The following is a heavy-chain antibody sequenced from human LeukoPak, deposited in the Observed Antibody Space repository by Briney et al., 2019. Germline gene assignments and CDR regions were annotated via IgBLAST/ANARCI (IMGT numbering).Heavy chain of an antibody. CDR3: ARTLWFGELLAYPFDF. V-gene: IGHV5-51*01. J-gene: IGHJ4*02. D-gene: IGHD3-10*01. CDR2: IYPGDSDT. CDR1: GNSFTTYW. Sequence: GESLKISCKGSGNSFTTYWIGWVRQMPGKGLEWMGIIYPGDSDTRYSPSFQGQVTISADKSISTAYLQWSSLKASDTAMYFCARTLWFGELLAYPFDFWGQGTLVTVSS.